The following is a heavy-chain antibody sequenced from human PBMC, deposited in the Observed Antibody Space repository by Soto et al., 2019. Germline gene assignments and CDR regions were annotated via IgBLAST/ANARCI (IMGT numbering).Heavy chain of an antibody. CDR2: INPSGGST. V-gene: IGHV1-46*01. J-gene: IGHJ4*02. CDR1: GYTFTSSY. CDR3: ARAVSEYSSSWYDY. D-gene: IGHD6-13*01. Sequence: ASVKVSCKASGYTFTSSYLHWVRQAPGQGLEWMGMINPSGGSTSYTQKFQGRVTMTRDTSTSTVYMELSSLRSEDTAVYYCARAVSEYSSSWYDYWGQGTLVTVSS.